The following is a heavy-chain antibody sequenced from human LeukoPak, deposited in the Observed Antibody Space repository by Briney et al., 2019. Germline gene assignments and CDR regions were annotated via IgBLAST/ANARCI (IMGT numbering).Heavy chain of an antibody. J-gene: IGHJ6*02. CDR3: ASPYFYGSKRPYYYYGMDV. D-gene: IGHD3-10*01. CDR1: GFTFDDYA. V-gene: IGHV3-9*01. CDR2: ISWNSGSI. Sequence: GGSLRLSCAASGFTFDDYAMHWVRQAPGKGLEWVSGISWNSGSIGYADSVKGRFTISRDNAKNSLYLQMNSLRAEDAAVYYCASPYFYGSKRPYYYYGMDVWGQGTTVTVSS.